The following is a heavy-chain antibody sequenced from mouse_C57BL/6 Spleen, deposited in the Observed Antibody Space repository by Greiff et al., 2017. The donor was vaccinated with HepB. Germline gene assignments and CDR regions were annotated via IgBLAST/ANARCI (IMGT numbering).Heavy chain of an antibody. D-gene: IGHD1-1*01. CDR3: ARRNSYYYGSSYRYFDV. CDR1: GYSFTGYY. J-gene: IGHJ1*03. CDR2: INPSTGGT. V-gene: IGHV1-42*01. Sequence: VQLQQSGPELVKPGASVKISCKASGYSFTGYYMNWVKQSPEKSLEWIGEINPSTGGTTYNQKFKAKATLTVDKSSSTAYMQLKSLTSEDSAVYYCARRNSYYYGSSYRYFDVWGTGTTVTVSS.